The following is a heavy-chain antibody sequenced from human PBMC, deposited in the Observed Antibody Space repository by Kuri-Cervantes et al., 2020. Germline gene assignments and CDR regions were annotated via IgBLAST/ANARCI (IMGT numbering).Heavy chain of an antibody. CDR3: ARGQQLALSYYYMDV. V-gene: IGHV4-39*01. D-gene: IGHD6-13*01. Sequence: GSLRLSCTVSGGSISRSSYDWGWIRQPPGKGLEWIGSIYYSGSTYYNPSLKSRGTISVDTSKNQFSLKLSSVTAADTAVYYCARGQQLALSYYYMDVWGKGTTVTVSS. J-gene: IGHJ6*03. CDR1: GGSISRSSYD. CDR2: IYYSGST.